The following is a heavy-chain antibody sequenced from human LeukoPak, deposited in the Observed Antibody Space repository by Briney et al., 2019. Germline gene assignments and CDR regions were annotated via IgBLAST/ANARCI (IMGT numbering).Heavy chain of an antibody. CDR3: ARGLWFGESVGAFDI. V-gene: IGHV4-38-2*01. D-gene: IGHD3-10*01. CDR1: GYSISSGYY. J-gene: IGHJ3*02. CDR2: IYHSGST. Sequence: SDTLSLTCAVSGYSISSGYYWGWIRQPPGKGLEWIGRIYHSGSTYYNPSLKSRVTISVDTSKNQFSLKLSSVTAADTAVYYCARGLWFGESVGAFDIWGHGTMVTVSS.